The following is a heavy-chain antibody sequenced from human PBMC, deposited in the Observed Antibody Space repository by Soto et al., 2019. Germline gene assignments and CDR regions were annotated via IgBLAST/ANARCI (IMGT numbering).Heavy chain of an antibody. CDR2: INDSGNI. D-gene: IGHD3-10*01. V-gene: IGHV4-34*01. J-gene: IGHJ6*03. CDR1: GGSFSGYQ. CDR3: ARGWILWFAELSRRGGYYYDIDV. Sequence: QVQLQQWGAGLLKPSETLSLTCAVYGGSFSGYQWTWIRQTPGKGLEWIGEINDSGNINYNPSLKSRVTILVDTAKKQISLKLSSVTAADTAVYYNARGWILWFAELSRRGGYYYDIDVWGKGTSFTVSS.